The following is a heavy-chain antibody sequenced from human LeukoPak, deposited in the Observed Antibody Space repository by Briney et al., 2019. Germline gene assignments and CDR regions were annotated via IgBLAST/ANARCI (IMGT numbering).Heavy chain of an antibody. Sequence: KPSETLSLTCTVSGGSISSYYWSWIRQPPGKGLEWIGYIYYSGSTNYNPSLKSRVTISVDTSKNKFSLKLGSVTAADTAVYYCARSPGFWSGYQFDYWGQGTLVTVSS. J-gene: IGHJ4*02. D-gene: IGHD3-3*01. CDR2: IYYSGST. CDR1: GGSISSYY. CDR3: ARSPGFWSGYQFDY. V-gene: IGHV4-59*12.